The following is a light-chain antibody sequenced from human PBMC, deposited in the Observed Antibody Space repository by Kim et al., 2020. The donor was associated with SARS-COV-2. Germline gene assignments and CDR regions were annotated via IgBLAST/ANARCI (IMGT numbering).Light chain of an antibody. CDR2: KAS. Sequence: SASVGDRVTITCRASQSISSWLAWYQQRPGKAPKLLIYKASSLESGVPSRFSGSGSGTAFTLTISSLQPDDFATYYCQQYNIFPYTFGQGTKLEI. V-gene: IGKV1-5*03. J-gene: IGKJ2*01. CDR1: QSISSW. CDR3: QQYNIFPYT.